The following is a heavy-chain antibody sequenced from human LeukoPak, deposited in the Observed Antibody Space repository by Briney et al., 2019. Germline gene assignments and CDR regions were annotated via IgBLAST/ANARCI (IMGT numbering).Heavy chain of an antibody. CDR2: IRSDGSDK. CDR3: AKSQVTGWYDFDY. Sequence: GGSLRLSCAASGFTFSSYGMNWVRQAPGKGLEWVASIRSDGSDKKYADSVKGQFTISRDNSKSTLNLQMNSLRPEDTAVYYCAKSQVTGWYDFDYWGQGTLVTVSS. J-gene: IGHJ4*02. CDR1: GFTFSSYG. D-gene: IGHD6-19*01. V-gene: IGHV3-30*02.